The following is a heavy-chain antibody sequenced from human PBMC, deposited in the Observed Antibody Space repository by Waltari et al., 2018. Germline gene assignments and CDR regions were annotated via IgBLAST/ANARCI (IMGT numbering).Heavy chain of an antibody. V-gene: IGHV1-2*02. D-gene: IGHD1-26*01. J-gene: IGHJ4*02. Sequence: QVQLVQSGAEVKKPGASVKVSCKASGYTFTGYYMHWVRQAPGQGREGMGWINPNSGGKNHAQKFQGRVTMTRDTSISTAYMELSRLRSDDTAVYYCARDWGELLRDRPHYYFDYWGQGTLVTVSS. CDR2: INPNSGGK. CDR3: ARDWGELLRDRPHYYFDY. CDR1: GYTFTGYY.